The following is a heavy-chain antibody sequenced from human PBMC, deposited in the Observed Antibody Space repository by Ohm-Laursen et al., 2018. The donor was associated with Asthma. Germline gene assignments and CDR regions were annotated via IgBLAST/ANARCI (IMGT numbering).Heavy chain of an antibody. CDR3: ARLRYSSSPHGMDV. CDR2: IYPGDSDT. Sequence: KVSCKSLGGTLGTSVIGWVRQMPGKGLEWMGIIYPGDSDTRYSPSFQGQVTISADKSISTAYLQWSSLKASDTAMYYCARLRYSSSPHGMDVWGQGTTVTVSS. CDR1: GGTLGTSV. J-gene: IGHJ6*02. V-gene: IGHV5-51*01. D-gene: IGHD6-6*01.